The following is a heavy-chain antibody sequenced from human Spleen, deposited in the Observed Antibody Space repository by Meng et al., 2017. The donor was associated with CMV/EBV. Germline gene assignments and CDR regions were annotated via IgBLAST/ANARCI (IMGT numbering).Heavy chain of an antibody. CDR2: IYSDGST. D-gene: IGHD3-3*01. V-gene: IGHV3-53*01. J-gene: IGHJ5*02. CDR1: GFPVSSTY. Sequence: FAASGFPVSSTYMGWVRQAPGKGLELVSLIYSDGSTYYADSVRGRFTISRDNSKNTVYLQMNSLRAEDTAVYYCARGTDYDFWRFDPWGQGTLVTVSS. CDR3: ARGTDYDFWRFDP.